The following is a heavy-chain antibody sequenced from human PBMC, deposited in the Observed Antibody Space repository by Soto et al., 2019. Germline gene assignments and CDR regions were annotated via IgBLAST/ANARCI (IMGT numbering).Heavy chain of an antibody. D-gene: IGHD4-17*01. Sequence: GGSLRLSCAASGFTVSSDYMSWVRQAPGKGLEWVSVIYTGGSTYYADSVKGRFTFSRDNSKNTLYLQMNSLRAEDTAAYYCARAYGGNPALFDPWGQGTLVTVSS. CDR1: GFTVSSDY. V-gene: IGHV3-53*01. CDR2: IYTGGST. J-gene: IGHJ5*02. CDR3: ARAYGGNPALFDP.